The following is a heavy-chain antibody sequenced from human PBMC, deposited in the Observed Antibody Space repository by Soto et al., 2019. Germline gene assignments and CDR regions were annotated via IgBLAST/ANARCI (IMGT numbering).Heavy chain of an antibody. J-gene: IGHJ4*02. V-gene: IGHV3-48*01. Sequence: GGSLRLSCAASGFTFSTYSMNWVRQAPGEGLEWLSYIRSSSNTIYYAASVKGRFTISTDNAKGSLYLQMNSLRAEDTAVYYCARDLDHAFDYWGQGTLVTVSS. CDR1: GFTFSTYS. CDR3: ARDLDHAFDY. CDR2: IRSSSNTI. D-gene: IGHD3-9*01.